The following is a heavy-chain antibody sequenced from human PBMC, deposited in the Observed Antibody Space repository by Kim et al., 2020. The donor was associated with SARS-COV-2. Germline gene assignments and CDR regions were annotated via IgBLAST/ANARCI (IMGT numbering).Heavy chain of an antibody. CDR2: VNNGGNA. V-gene: IGHV3-23*01. CDR3: AKDHPSNGWPTFDS. CDR1: GFTFSRRA. D-gene: IGHD6-19*01. J-gene: IGHJ4*02. Sequence: GGSLRLSCAASGFTFSRRAMIWVRQAPGKGLEWIASVNNGGNAYYADSVKGRFTVSRDITMDTLYLQMNSLTAEDTALYYCAKDHPSNGWPTFDSWGQGT.